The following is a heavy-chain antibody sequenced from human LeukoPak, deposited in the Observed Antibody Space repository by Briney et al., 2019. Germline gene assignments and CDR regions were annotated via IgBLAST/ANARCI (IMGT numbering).Heavy chain of an antibody. Sequence: PGGSLRLSCAASGFTFSSYAMDWVRQAPGKGLEWVAVISYDGSNKYYADSVKGRFTISRDNSKNTLYLQMNSLRAEDTAVYYCARDRDIAAAGTLGYWGQGALVTVSS. V-gene: IGHV3-30-3*01. D-gene: IGHD6-13*01. CDR2: ISYDGSNK. CDR3: ARDRDIAAAGTLGY. CDR1: GFTFSSYA. J-gene: IGHJ4*02.